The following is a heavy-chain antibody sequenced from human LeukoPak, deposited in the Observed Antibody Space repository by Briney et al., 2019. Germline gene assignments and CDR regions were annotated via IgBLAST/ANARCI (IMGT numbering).Heavy chain of an antibody. Sequence: PGGSLRLSCAASGFTFSVFYTSWVRHAPGKGLEWVLYISISGSTIYYADSVKGRFTISRDNAKNSLYLQMNSLRAEDTAVYYCARDYCSGGSCYPGTQADRYYYYGMDVWGQGTTVTVSS. J-gene: IGHJ6*02. CDR2: ISISGSTI. V-gene: IGHV3-11*01. CDR1: GFTFSVFY. D-gene: IGHD2-15*01. CDR3: ARDYCSGGSCYPGTQADRYYYYGMDV.